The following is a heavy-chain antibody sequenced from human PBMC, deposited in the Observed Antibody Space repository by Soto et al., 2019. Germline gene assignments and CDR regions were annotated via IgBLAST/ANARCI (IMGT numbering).Heavy chain of an antibody. D-gene: IGHD5-12*01. Sequence: SETLSLTCTVSGGSISSSSYYWGWIRQPPGKGLEWIGSIYYSGSTYYNPSLKSRVTISVDTSKNQFSLKLSSVTAADTAVYYCARLTFDVDRGWFDPWGQGTLVTVSS. CDR2: IYYSGST. J-gene: IGHJ5*02. CDR1: GGSISSSSYY. V-gene: IGHV4-39*01. CDR3: ARLTFDVDRGWFDP.